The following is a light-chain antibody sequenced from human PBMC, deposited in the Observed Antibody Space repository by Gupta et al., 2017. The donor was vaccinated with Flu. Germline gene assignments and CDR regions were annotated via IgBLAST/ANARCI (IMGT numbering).Light chain of an antibody. V-gene: IGKV3-15*01. CDR3: QQYKNWPPWT. J-gene: IGKJ1*01. CDR1: QSVSSN. Sequence: EIVMTQSPPTLSVSPGERATLSCRASQSVSSNLAWYQQKPGQAPRLLIYGASTRDTGIPARFSGSGYGTEFTLTISSRQLEDFAVYYCQQYKNWPPWTFGQGTKVEIK. CDR2: GAS.